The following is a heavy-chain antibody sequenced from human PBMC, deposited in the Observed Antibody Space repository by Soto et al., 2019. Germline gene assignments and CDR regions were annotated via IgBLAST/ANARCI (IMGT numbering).Heavy chain of an antibody. J-gene: IGHJ5*02. CDR3: ARAIIAAALRFSWFDP. Sequence: EVQLVESGGGLVQPGGSLRLSCAASGFTVSSNYMSWVRQAPGKGLEWISVIYSGGSTYYADSVKGRFTISRDNSKNTLYLQMNSLRAEDTAVYYCARAIIAAALRFSWFDPWGQGTLVTVSS. V-gene: IGHV3-66*01. CDR2: IYSGGST. D-gene: IGHD6-13*01. CDR1: GFTVSSNY.